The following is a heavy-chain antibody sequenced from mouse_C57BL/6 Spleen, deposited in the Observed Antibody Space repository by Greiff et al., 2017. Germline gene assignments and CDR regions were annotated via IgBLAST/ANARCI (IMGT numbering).Heavy chain of an antibody. D-gene: IGHD2-5*01. V-gene: IGHV1-7*01. CDR2: INPSSGYT. J-gene: IGHJ3*01. Sequence: VQLVESGAELAKPGASVKLSCKASGYTFTSYWMHWVKQRPEQGLEWIGYINPSSGYTKYNQKFKDKATLTADKSSSTAYMQLSSLTYEDSAVYYCARQNYSNYHFAYWGQGTLVTVSA. CDR3: ARQNYSNYHFAY. CDR1: GYTFTSYW.